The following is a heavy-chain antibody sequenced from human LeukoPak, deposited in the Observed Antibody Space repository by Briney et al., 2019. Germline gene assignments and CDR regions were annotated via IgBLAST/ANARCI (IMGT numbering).Heavy chain of an antibody. J-gene: IGHJ3*02. CDR1: GGSFSGYY. D-gene: IGHD3-3*01. CDR3: ARALRFLEWLLSADAFDI. Sequence: SETLSLTCAVYGGSFSGYYWSWIRQSPGKGLEWIGEINHSGSTNYNPSLKSRVTISVDTSKNQFSLKLSSVTAADTAVYYCARALRFLEWLLSADAFDIWGQGTMVTVSS. CDR2: INHSGST. V-gene: IGHV4-34*01.